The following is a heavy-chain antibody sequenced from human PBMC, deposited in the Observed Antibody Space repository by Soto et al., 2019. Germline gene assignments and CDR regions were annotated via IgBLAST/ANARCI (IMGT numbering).Heavy chain of an antibody. D-gene: IGHD3-22*01. Sequence: SETLSLTCTVSGDSVSSGSYYWSWIRQPPGKGLEWIGYIYYSGSTNYNPSLKSRVTISVDTSKNQFSLKLSSVTAADTAVYYCAGLGEDSSGYYTDYWGQGTLVTVSS. CDR3: AGLGEDSSGYYTDY. V-gene: IGHV4-61*01. J-gene: IGHJ4*02. CDR1: GDSVSSGSYY. CDR2: IYYSGST.